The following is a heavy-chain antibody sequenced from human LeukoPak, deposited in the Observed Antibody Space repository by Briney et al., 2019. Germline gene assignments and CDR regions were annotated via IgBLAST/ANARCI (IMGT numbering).Heavy chain of an antibody. J-gene: IGHJ6*02. CDR3: ARDPSRGYYYGMDV. CDR1: GFTFSSYA. CDR2: ISGSGGST. V-gene: IGHV3-23*01. Sequence: GGSLRLSCAASGFTFSSYAMSWVRQAPGKGLEWVSAISGSGGSTYYAYSVKGRFTISRDNSKNTLYLQMNSLRAEDTAVYYCARDPSRGYYYGMDVWGQGTTVTVSS.